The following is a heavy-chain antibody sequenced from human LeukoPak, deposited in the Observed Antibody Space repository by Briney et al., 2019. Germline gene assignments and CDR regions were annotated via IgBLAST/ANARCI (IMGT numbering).Heavy chain of an antibody. D-gene: IGHD3-22*01. CDR3: ARSSYYYDSSGYFDY. Sequence: SVKVSCKASGGTFSSYAISWVRQAPGQGLEWMGRIIPICGTANYAQKFQGRVTITTDESTGTANMELSSLRSEDTAVYYCARSSYYYDSSGYFDYWGQGTLVTVSS. J-gene: IGHJ4*02. CDR1: GGTFSSYA. CDR2: IIPICGTA. V-gene: IGHV1-69*05.